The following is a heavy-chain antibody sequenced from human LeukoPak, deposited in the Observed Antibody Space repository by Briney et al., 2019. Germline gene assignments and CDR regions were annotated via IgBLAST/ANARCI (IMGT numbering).Heavy chain of an antibody. Sequence: CMRLSCPPAGSTSSSQAMSWVRPAAGNGLGWVSAILGMGGSTYYADSVKGRFTISRDNSKNTLYLQMNSLRAEDTAVYYCAKDSAEYCSSTSCSWFDYWGQGTLVTVSS. D-gene: IGHD2-2*01. J-gene: IGHJ4*02. CDR3: AKDSAEYCSSTSCSWFDY. CDR2: ILGMGGST. V-gene: IGHV3-23*01. CDR1: GSTSSSQA.